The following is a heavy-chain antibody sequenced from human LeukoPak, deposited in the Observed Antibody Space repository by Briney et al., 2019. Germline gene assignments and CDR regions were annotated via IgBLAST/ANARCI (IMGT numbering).Heavy chain of an antibody. CDR2: IYPGDSDT. Sequence: GESLKISCKGSGYSFTSYWIGWVRQMPGKGLEWMGIIYPGDSDTKYSPSFQGQVTISADESISTAYLQWSSLKASDTAMYYCARRDFNEGSGAFDIWGQGTMVTVSS. CDR3: ARRDFNEGSGAFDI. J-gene: IGHJ3*02. D-gene: IGHD3-10*01. CDR1: GYSFTSYW. V-gene: IGHV5-51*01.